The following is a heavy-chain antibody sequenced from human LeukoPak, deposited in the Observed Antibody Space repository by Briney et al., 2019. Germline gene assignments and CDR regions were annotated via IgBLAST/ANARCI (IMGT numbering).Heavy chain of an antibody. V-gene: IGHV4-39*07. Sequence: ASETLSLTCTVSGGSISSSSAYWGWIRQPPGKGLEWIGSIYYSKNTYYNPSLKSRVTISVDRSKNQFSLKLSSVTAADTAVYYCARAHYALDYWGQGTLVTVSS. CDR2: IYYSKNT. CDR3: ARAHYALDY. D-gene: IGHD2-2*01. CDR1: GGSISSSSAY. J-gene: IGHJ4*02.